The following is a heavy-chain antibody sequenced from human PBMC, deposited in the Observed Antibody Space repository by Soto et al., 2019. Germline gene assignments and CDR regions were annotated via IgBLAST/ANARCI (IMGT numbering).Heavy chain of an antibody. J-gene: IGHJ4*02. V-gene: IGHV1-69*12. Sequence: QVQLVQSGAEVKKPGSSVKVSCKASGGTFSSYAISWVRQAPGQGLEWMGGIIPIFGTANYAQKVQGRGTITADESTTTADMELSSMRSEDTAVYYCARESRYCSGGSCYFLPDIDYWGQGTLVTVSS. CDR1: GGTFSSYA. CDR3: ARESRYCSGGSCYFLPDIDY. D-gene: IGHD2-15*01. CDR2: IIPIFGTA.